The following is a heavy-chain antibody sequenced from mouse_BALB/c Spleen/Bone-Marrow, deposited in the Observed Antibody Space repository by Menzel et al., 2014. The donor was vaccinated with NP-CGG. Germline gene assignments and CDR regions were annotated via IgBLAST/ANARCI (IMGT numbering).Heavy chain of an antibody. J-gene: IGHJ4*01. V-gene: IGHV1-77*01. CDR2: IYPGSGST. CDR1: GYTFTDYV. Sequence: VHLVEPGPELVKPGASVKMSCKASGYTFTDYVITWVKQRTGQGLEWIGEIYPGSGSTYYNEKFKGKATLTADKSSNTAYMQLGSLTSEDSAVYFCARLDGNYRYAMDYWGQGTLVTVSS. CDR3: ARLDGNYRYAMDY. D-gene: IGHD2-1*01.